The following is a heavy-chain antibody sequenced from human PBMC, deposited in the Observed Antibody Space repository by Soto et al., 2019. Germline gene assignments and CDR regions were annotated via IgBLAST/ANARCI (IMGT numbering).Heavy chain of an antibody. CDR2: IRNRPNSYAT. V-gene: IGHV3-73*02. CDR3: TRACSGGSCYSTSDFDY. D-gene: IGHD2-15*01. J-gene: IGHJ4*02. Sequence: EVVLVESGGGLVQPGGSLKLSCAASGFRFTGSAIHWVRQAPGKGLEWVGLIRNRPNSYATAYAESLKGRVTISRDDSRNTSYLQVKSRKSEDTAVYFGTRACSGGSCYSTSDFDYWGQGTLVTVSS. CDR1: GFRFTGSA.